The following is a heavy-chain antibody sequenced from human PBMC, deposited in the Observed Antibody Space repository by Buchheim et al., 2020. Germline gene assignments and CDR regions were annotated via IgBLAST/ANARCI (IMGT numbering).Heavy chain of an antibody. J-gene: IGHJ6*02. D-gene: IGHD3/OR15-3a*01. V-gene: IGHV4-4*07. CDR1: GGSISSYY. CDR3: AREGYDRLLHHGMDV. CDR2: IYTSGST. Sequence: QVQVQESGPGLVKPSETLSLTCSVSGGSISSYYWSWIRQPAGKGLEWIGRIYTSGSTNYNPSLKSRVTMAVDKSKNQFSLNLNSVTAADTAVYYCAREGYDRLLHHGMDVWGQGTT.